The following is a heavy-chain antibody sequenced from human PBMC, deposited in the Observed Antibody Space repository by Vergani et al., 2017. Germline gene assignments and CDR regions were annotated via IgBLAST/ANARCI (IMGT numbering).Heavy chain of an antibody. V-gene: IGHV3-30*18. D-gene: IGHD3-22*01. CDR3: ANLPYYYDSSDDY. J-gene: IGHJ4*02. Sequence: QVQLVESGGGVVQPGRSLRLSCAASGFTFSSYGMHWVRQAPGKGLECVAVISYDGSNKYYADSVKGRFTISRDNSKNTLYLQMNSLRAEDTAVYYCANLPYYYDSSDDYWGQGTLVTVSS. CDR1: GFTFSSYG. CDR2: ISYDGSNK.